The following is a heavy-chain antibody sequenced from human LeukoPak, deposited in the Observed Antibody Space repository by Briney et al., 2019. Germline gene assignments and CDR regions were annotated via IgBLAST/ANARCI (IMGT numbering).Heavy chain of an antibody. J-gene: IGHJ5*02. CDR1: GGSISSYY. Sequence: SETLSLTCTVSGGSISSYYWSWIRQPPGKGLEWIGYIYYSGSTNYNPSLKSRVTISVDTSKNQFSLKLSSVTAADTAVYYCARDRRGFIAASGVARGFDPWGQGTLVTVSS. V-gene: IGHV4-59*12. CDR3: ARDRRGFIAASGVARGFDP. CDR2: IYYSGST. D-gene: IGHD6-6*01.